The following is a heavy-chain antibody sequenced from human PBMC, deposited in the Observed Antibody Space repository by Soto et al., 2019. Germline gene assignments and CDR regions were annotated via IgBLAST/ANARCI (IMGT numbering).Heavy chain of an antibody. Sequence: EVQLLDSGGGLVQPGGSLRLSCAASGFTFSNYAMSWVRQAPGKGLEWVSGVGGSGDSTYYADSVKGRFTISTDTSKDTLYLQMNSLRAEDTAVYYCAKSPLGYCSGGSCYPPHHYDYWRQGTLVTVSS. J-gene: IGHJ4*02. CDR1: GFTFSNYA. CDR2: VGGSGDST. D-gene: IGHD2-15*01. CDR3: AKSPLGYCSGGSCYPPHHYDY. V-gene: IGHV3-23*01.